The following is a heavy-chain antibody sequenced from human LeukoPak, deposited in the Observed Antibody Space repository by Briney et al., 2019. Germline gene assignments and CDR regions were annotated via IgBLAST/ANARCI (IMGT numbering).Heavy chain of an antibody. D-gene: IGHD2-2*01. V-gene: IGHV1-69*02. CDR3: ASYCSSTSYYSRGGIDYYMDV. J-gene: IGHJ6*03. CDR2: IIPILGIA. CDR1: GGTFSGYT. Sequence: SVKVSCKASGGTFSGYTISWVRQAPGQGLEWMGRIIPILGIANYAQKFQGRVTITADKSTSTAYMELSSLRSEDTAVYYCASYCSSTSYYSRGGIDYYMDVWGKGTMVTVSS.